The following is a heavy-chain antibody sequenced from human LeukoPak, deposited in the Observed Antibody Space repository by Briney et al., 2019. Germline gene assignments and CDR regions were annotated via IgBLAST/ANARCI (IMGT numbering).Heavy chain of an antibody. CDR2: INSDGSST. D-gene: IGHD2-21*02. CDR1: GFTLSRDW. V-gene: IGHV3-74*01. CDR3: AKDEGAYCGGDCYFDS. J-gene: IGHJ4*02. Sequence: GSLRLSCAASGFTLSRDWMHWVRQAPGKGLVWVSRINSDGSSTSYADSVKGRFTISRDNAKNTLYLQMNSLRAEDTAVYYCAKDEGAYCGGDCYFDSWGQGTLVTVSS.